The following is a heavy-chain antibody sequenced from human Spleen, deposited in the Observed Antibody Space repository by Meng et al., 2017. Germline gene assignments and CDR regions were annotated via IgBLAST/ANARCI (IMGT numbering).Heavy chain of an antibody. CDR2: INHSGST. CDR3: ARDKSVNDFGYFDY. V-gene: IGHV4-34*01. D-gene: IGHD1-1*01. CDR1: GGFFSDYY. J-gene: IGHJ4*02. Sequence: QVQLRQDVVGLLMPAETLSLPCVVSGGFFSDYYWSWIRQPPGKGLEWIGEINHSGSTNYNPSLESRATISVDTSQNNLSLKLSSVTAADTAVYYCARDKSVNDFGYFDYWGQGSLVTVSS.